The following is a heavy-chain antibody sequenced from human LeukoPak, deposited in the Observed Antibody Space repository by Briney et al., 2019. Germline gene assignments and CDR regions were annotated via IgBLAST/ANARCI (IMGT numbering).Heavy chain of an antibody. Sequence: GGSLRLSWAASGLTFSSYSMNWVRQAPGKGLEWVSSISSSSTYIYYADSVKGRFTTSRDNAKNSLYLQMNSLRAEDTAVYYCARGSSGYGYWGQGTLVTVSS. CDR1: GLTFSSYS. CDR2: ISSSSTYI. J-gene: IGHJ4*02. D-gene: IGHD5-12*01. CDR3: ARGSSGYGY. V-gene: IGHV3-21*01.